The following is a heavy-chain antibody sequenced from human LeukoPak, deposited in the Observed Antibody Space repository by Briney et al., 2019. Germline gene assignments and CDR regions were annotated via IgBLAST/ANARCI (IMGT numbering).Heavy chain of an antibody. Sequence: SETLSLTCAVYGGSFSGYYWSWIRQHPGKGLEWIGYIYYSGSTYYNPSLKSRVTISVDTSKNQFSLKLSSVTAADTAVYYCARSLRKTTAYFDYWGQGTLVTVSS. J-gene: IGHJ4*02. D-gene: IGHD4-17*01. CDR2: IYYSGST. CDR1: GGSFSGYY. V-gene: IGHV4-31*11. CDR3: ARSLRKTTAYFDY.